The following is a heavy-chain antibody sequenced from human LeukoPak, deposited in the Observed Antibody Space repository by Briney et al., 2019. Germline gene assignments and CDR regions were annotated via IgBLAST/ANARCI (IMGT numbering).Heavy chain of an antibody. CDR3: ARVGETLAVAGPYYFDY. V-gene: IGHV4-34*01. D-gene: IGHD6-19*01. J-gene: IGHJ4*02. CDR1: GGSFSGYY. CDR2: INHSGST. Sequence: SETLSLTCAVYGGSFSGYYWSWIRQPPGKGLEWIGEINHSGSTNYNPSLKSRVTISVDTSKNQFSLKLSSVTAADTAVYYCARVGETLAVAGPYYFDYSGQGTLVTVSS.